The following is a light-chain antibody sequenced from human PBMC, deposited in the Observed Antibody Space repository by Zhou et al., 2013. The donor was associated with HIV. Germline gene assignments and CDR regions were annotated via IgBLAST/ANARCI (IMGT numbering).Light chain of an antibody. CDR3: QQLNSYPWT. J-gene: IGKJ1*01. Sequence: AIRMTQSPSSFSASTGDRVTLTCRASQGISNYLAWYQQKPGKAPTLLISAAYTLQSGVPSRFSGSGSGTDFTLTISSLQPEDFATYYCQQLNSYPWTFGQGTKVEIK. V-gene: IGKV1-8*01. CDR1: QGISNY. CDR2: AAY.